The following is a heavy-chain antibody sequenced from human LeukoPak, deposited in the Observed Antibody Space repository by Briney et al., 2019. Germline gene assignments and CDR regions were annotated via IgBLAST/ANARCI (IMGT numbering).Heavy chain of an antibody. D-gene: IGHD1-26*01. CDR1: GGTFNSYA. CDR2: IIPIFGTP. Sequence: SVKVSCKASGGTFNSYAISWVRQAPGQGLEWMGGIIPIFGTPKYAQKYQGRVTVTADESTSTAYMELSSLTSEDTAVYYCARDNKWELFALDYWGQGTLVTVSS. CDR3: ARDNKWELFALDY. J-gene: IGHJ4*02. V-gene: IGHV1-69*13.